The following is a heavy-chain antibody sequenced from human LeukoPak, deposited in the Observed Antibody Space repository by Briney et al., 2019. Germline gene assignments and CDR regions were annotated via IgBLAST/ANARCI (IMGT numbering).Heavy chain of an antibody. Sequence: ASVKVSCKASGYTFTSYYMHWVRQAPGQGLEWMGRIIPILGIANYAQKFQGRVTITADKSTSTAYMELSSLRSEDTAVYYCARLGAVETGTTYYWGQGTLVTVSS. CDR3: ARLGAVETGTTYY. CDR2: IIPILGIA. V-gene: IGHV1-69*02. CDR1: GYTFTSYY. J-gene: IGHJ4*02. D-gene: IGHD1-7*01.